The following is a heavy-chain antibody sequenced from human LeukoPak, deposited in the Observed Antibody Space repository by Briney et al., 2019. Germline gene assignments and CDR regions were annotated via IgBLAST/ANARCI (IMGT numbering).Heavy chain of an antibody. J-gene: IGHJ4*02. V-gene: IGHV3-74*01. CDR1: GFTFSTYW. D-gene: IGHD4-23*01. Sequence: PGGSLRLSCAASGFTFSTYWMHWVRQAPGKGLVWVSRINNDGDYTTYADSVKGRFIISRDIAKNTLYLQMSSLRADDTAVYYCAGGFGGFWGQGTRVTVSS. CDR3: AGGFGGF. CDR2: INNDGDYT.